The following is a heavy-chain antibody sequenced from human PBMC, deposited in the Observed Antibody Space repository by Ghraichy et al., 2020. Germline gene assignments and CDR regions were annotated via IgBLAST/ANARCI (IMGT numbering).Heavy chain of an antibody. D-gene: IGHD6-19*01. Sequence: GSLNISCKGSGYTFTSYWIGWVRQMPGKGLEWMGVIDPDDSDTRYSPSFQGQVTISVDKSINTAYLQWSSLKASDTAIYYCGRHWRSNSGWYGDFWGQGTLVTVSS. J-gene: IGHJ4*02. CDR2: IDPDDSDT. CDR1: GYTFTSYW. V-gene: IGHV5-51*01. CDR3: GRHWRSNSGWYGDF.